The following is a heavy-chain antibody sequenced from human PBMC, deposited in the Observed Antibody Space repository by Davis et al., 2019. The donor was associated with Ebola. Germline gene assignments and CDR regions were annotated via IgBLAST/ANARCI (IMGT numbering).Heavy chain of an antibody. V-gene: IGHV3-23*01. Sequence: GESLKISCAAPGFTFSNYDMSWVRHVPGKGLEWGPTFSASEGHTHYSDSVRGRFTISRDNSKNTLYLQMNSLRAEDTATYYCARYCHYTDCSYFDCWGQGTMVAVSS. CDR3: ARYCHYTDCSYFDC. CDR2: FSASEGHT. D-gene: IGHD2-15*01. J-gene: IGHJ4*02. CDR1: GFTFSNYD.